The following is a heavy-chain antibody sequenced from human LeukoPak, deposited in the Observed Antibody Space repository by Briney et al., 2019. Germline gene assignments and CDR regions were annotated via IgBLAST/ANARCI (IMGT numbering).Heavy chain of an antibody. CDR2: MNPNSGNT. Sequence: ASVKVSCKASGYTFTSYDINWVRQATGQGLEWMGWMNPNSGNTGYAQKFQGRVTMTRNTSISTAYMELSSLRSEDTAVYYCAREINDDSPEYYGSGSYYPFDPWGQGTLVTVSS. CDR1: GYTFTSYD. CDR3: AREINDDSPEYYGSGSYYPFDP. D-gene: IGHD3-10*01. J-gene: IGHJ5*02. V-gene: IGHV1-8*01.